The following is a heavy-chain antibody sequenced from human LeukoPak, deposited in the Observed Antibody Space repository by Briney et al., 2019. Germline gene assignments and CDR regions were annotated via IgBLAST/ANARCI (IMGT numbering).Heavy chain of an antibody. D-gene: IGHD5-24*01. V-gene: IGHV1-69*06. Sequence: ASVKVSCKASGGTFSSYAISWVRQAPGQGLEWMGGIIPIFGTANYAQKFQGRVTITADKSTSTAYMELSSLRSEDTAVYYCTSQMATILDDAFDIWGQGTMVTVSS. CDR3: TSQMATILDDAFDI. CDR1: GGTFSSYA. J-gene: IGHJ3*02. CDR2: IIPIFGTA.